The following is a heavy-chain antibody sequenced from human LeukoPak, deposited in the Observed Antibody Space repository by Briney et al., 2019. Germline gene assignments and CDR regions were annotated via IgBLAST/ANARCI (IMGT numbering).Heavy chain of an antibody. CDR2: IIGTGGST. Sequence: GGSLRLSCGASGFTSTSHDMHWVRQAPGKGLEYVSGIIGTGGSTYYANSVKGRFIISRDNSKNTLYLQMGSLRAEDMAVYYCTRGLPGGLDSWGQGTLVTVSS. V-gene: IGHV3-64*01. CDR1: GFTSTSHD. J-gene: IGHJ4*02. D-gene: IGHD3-10*01. CDR3: TRGLPGGLDS.